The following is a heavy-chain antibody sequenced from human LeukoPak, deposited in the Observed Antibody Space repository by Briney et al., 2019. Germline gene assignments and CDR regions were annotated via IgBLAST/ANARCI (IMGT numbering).Heavy chain of an antibody. CDR2: ISVYNGNT. Sequence: GASVKVSCKASGYTFTSYGISWVRQAPGQGLEWMGWISVYNGNTKYAQKLQGRVTVTTDTSTNTAYMELRSLRSDDTAVYYCARGLQENLAWLQAFTAFDIWGQGTMVTVSS. J-gene: IGHJ3*02. D-gene: IGHD4-11*01. CDR3: ARGLQENLAWLQAFTAFDI. CDR1: GYTFTSYG. V-gene: IGHV1-18*01.